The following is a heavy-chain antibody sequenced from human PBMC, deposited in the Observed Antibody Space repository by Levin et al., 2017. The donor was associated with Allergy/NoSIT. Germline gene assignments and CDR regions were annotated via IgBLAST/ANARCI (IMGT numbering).Heavy chain of an antibody. J-gene: IGHJ4*02. D-gene: IGHD6-13*01. CDR2: ISAYNGNT. V-gene: IGHV1-18*01. Sequence: GESLKISCKASGYTFTSYGISWVRQAPGQGLEWMGWISAYNGNTNYAQKLQGRVTMTTDTSTSTAYMELRSLRSDDTAVYYCARRGHSSSWPGVDYWGQGTLVTVSS. CDR1: GYTFTSYG. CDR3: ARRGHSSSWPGVDY.